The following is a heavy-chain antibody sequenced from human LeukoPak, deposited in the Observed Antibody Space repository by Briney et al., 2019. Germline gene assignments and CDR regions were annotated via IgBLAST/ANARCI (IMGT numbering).Heavy chain of an antibody. CDR2: IWYDGSDK. CDR1: GFIFSDYG. Sequence: GGSLRLSCAASGFIFSDYGIHWVRQAPGEGLEWVALIWYDGSDKFYADSVKGRVTISRDNSKNTVDLQMTSLRAEDTAVYYCAKGYDFWSGWDVWGKGTTVTVSS. J-gene: IGHJ6*04. D-gene: IGHD3-3*01. CDR3: AKGYDFWSGWDV. V-gene: IGHV3-33*06.